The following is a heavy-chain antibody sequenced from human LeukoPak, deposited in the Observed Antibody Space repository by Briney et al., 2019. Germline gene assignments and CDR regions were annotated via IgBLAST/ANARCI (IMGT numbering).Heavy chain of an antibody. Sequence: PGGSLRLSCAASGFTVSSFAMSWVCQGPGKWLDLVSGISGGGDITKYTGSVKGQFTISRGESKNTLYLQMNSLRAEDTAVYYCAKRNPHETSDYYEYYFDNWGQGTLVTVSS. CDR3: AKRNPHETSDYYEYYFDN. CDR2: ISGGGDIT. D-gene: IGHD3-22*01. CDR1: GFTVSSFA. J-gene: IGHJ4*02. V-gene: IGHV3-23*01.